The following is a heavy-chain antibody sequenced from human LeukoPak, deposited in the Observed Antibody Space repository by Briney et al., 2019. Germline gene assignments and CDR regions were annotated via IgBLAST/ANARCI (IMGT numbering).Heavy chain of an antibody. CDR3: ARENSGFYGMDV. V-gene: IGHV3-48*03. Sequence: GGSLRLSCAASGFTFSTYEMNWVRQAPGKGLGWVSYISSSGSTIYYADSVKGRFTISRDNAKNSLYLLMNSLRAEDTAVYYCARENSGFYGMDVWGQGTTVTVSS. D-gene: IGHD6-19*01. CDR2: ISSSGSTI. CDR1: GFTFSTYE. J-gene: IGHJ6*02.